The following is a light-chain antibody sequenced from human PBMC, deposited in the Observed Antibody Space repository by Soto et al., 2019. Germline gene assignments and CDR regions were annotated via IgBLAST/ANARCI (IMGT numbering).Light chain of an antibody. CDR2: GTT. V-gene: IGLV1-40*01. CDR3: QSYDSSLSGYV. Sequence: QPALTQPPSVSGAPGQRVTISCTGSSSNIGANYDVHWYQQFPGTAPKLLIFGTTNRPSGVPDRFSGSKSGTSASLAITGLQAEDEADYYCQSYDSSLSGYVFGTGTKVTVL. J-gene: IGLJ1*01. CDR1: SSNIGANYD.